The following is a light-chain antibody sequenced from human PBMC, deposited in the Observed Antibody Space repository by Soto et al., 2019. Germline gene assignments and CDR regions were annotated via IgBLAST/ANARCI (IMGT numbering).Light chain of an antibody. CDR1: QGISSW. CDR2: AAS. Sequence: DIQMTQSPSSVSASVGDRVTITCRASQGISSWLAGYQQKGGKAPKLLIYAASTLGTWVPTRLSGSGYGTDFYLTISSLQPEDFATYYCQQVNRLPFTFGQGTPLEIK. J-gene: IGKJ5*01. V-gene: IGKV1-12*01. CDR3: QQVNRLPFT.